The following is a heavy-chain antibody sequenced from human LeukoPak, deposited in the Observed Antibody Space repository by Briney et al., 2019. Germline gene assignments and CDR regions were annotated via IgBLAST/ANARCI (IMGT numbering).Heavy chain of an antibody. CDR2: ISSSSSYI. J-gene: IGHJ3*02. CDR3: ATGIVGATSAFDI. D-gene: IGHD1-26*01. V-gene: IGHV3-21*01. Sequence: GGSLRLSCAASGFTFSSYSMNWVRQAPGKGLEWVSSISSSSSYIYYADSVKGRFTISRDNAENSLYLQMNSLRAEDTAVYYCATGIVGATSAFDIWGQGTMVTVSS. CDR1: GFTFSSYS.